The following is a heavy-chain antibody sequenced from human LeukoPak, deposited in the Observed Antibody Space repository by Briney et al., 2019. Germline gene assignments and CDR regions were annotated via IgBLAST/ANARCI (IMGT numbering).Heavy chain of an antibody. CDR1: GGSISSGDYY. CDR2: IYYSGST. J-gene: IGHJ3*02. D-gene: IGHD3-3*01. Sequence: PSETLSLTCTVSGGSISSGDYYWSWIRQPPGKGLEWIGYIYYSGSTYYNPSLKSRVTISVDTSKNQFSLKLSSVTAADTAVYYCARTIRFPHAFDIWGQGTMVTVSS. V-gene: IGHV4-30-4*01. CDR3: ARTIRFPHAFDI.